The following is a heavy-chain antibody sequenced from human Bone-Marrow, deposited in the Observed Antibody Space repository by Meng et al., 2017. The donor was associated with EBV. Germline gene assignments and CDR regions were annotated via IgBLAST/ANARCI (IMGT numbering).Heavy chain of an antibody. V-gene: IGHV1-18*01. Sequence: RLVQSVAGVTTPGASWTFSCKPSDYTCIGDGFSWVRQAPGKGLEWMGWSTAYSGDAVYPQKFQGRVTMTVATSTRTGYMELRNLGSDDTAVYFCARRGPQLLDLWGQGTVVTVSS. CDR1: DYTCIGDG. CDR2: STAYSGDA. CDR3: ARRGPQLLDL. D-gene: IGHD1-1*01. J-gene: IGHJ3*01.